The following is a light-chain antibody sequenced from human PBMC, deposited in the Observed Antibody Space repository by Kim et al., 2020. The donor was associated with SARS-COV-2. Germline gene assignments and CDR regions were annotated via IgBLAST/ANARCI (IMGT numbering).Light chain of an antibody. CDR1: QSVSSNY. V-gene: IGKV3-20*01. CDR3: QQYGGSPLT. Sequence: EIVLTKSPGTLSLSPGERATLSCRASQSVSSNYLAWYQQKPGQAPRLLIHGASSRPTGIPDRFSGSGSGTDFTLTISRLEPGDFAVYYCQQYGGSPLTFGGGTKVDIK. J-gene: IGKJ4*01. CDR2: GAS.